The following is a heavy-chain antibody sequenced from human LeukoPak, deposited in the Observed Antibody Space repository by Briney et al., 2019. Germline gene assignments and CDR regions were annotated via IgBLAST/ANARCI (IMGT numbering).Heavy chain of an antibody. CDR1: GFTFSSDW. V-gene: IGHV3-7*01. CDR3: ARESSSWYEY. Sequence: QPGGSLRLSCAASGFTFSSDWMSWVRQAPGKGRWWVANIKQDVSEKYYADSVKGRFTISRDNAKNSLYLQMNSLRAEDSAVYYCARESSSWYEYWGQGTLVTVSS. CDR2: IKQDVSEK. D-gene: IGHD6-13*01. J-gene: IGHJ4*02.